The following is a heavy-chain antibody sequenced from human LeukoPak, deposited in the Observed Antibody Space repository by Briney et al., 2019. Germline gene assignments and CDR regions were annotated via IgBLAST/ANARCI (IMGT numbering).Heavy chain of an antibody. CDR3: AAEGITGTSRDY. CDR2: IYTSGST. Sequence: SETLSLTCTVSGGSISSYYWSWIRQPAGKGLEWIGRIYTSGSTNYNPSLKSRVTMSVDTSKNQFSLELSSVTAADTAVYYCAAEGITGTSRDYWGQGTLVTVSS. J-gene: IGHJ4*02. CDR1: GGSISSYY. D-gene: IGHD1-7*01. V-gene: IGHV4-4*07.